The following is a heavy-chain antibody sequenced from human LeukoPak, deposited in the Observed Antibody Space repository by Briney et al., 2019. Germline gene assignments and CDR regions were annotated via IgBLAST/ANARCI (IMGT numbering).Heavy chain of an antibody. V-gene: IGHV4-61*01. CDR2: IYYSGST. D-gene: IGHD3-10*01. CDR1: GASVSSGSYY. CDR3: ARLYGSGSFFGF. J-gene: IGHJ4*02. Sequence: SETLSLTCTVSGASVSSGSYYWSWIRQPPGKGLEWIGYIYYSGSTNYNPSLKSRVTISVDTSKNQFSLKLTSVTAADTAIYYCARLYGSGSFFGFWGQGTLVTVSS.